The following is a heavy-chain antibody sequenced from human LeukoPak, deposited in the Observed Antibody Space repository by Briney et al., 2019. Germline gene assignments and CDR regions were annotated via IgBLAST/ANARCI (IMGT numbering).Heavy chain of an antibody. CDR1: GFTFSSYA. V-gene: IGHV3-23*01. CDR3: ARGGSYLSAFDI. D-gene: IGHD1-26*01. J-gene: IGHJ3*02. Sequence: GGSLRLSCAASGFTFSSYAMSWVRQAPGRGLEWVSAISGSGGSTYYADSVKGRFTISRDNSKNTLYLQMNSLRAEDTAVYYCARGGSYLSAFDIWGQGTMVTVSS. CDR2: ISGSGGST.